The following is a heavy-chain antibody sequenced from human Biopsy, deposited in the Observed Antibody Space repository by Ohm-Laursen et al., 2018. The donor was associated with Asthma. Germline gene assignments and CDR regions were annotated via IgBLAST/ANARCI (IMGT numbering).Heavy chain of an antibody. D-gene: IGHD6-6*01. Sequence: SQTLSLTCIVSGDAMSTSGSYWGWIRQSPGKGLEWIGSIYYSGRTYYNPSLESRVSISADTSKNYFSLKVTSVTAADTAVYYCARAVSSSSYWYFDLWGRGDLVTVSS. CDR3: ARAVSSSSYWYFDL. CDR1: GDAMSTSGSY. V-gene: IGHV4-39*02. J-gene: IGHJ2*01. CDR2: IYYSGRT.